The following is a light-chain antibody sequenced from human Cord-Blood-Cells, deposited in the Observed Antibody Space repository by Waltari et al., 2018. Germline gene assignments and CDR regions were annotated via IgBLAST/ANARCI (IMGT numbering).Light chain of an antibody. J-gene: IGKJ1*01. CDR1: QSISSY. CDR2: AAS. V-gene: IGKV1-39*01. CDR3: QQSYSTPWT. Sequence: DIQMTQSPSSLSASVGDRVTITCRASQSISSYLNWYQKKPGKAPKLLIYAASSLQSGVPSRFSCSGSGTDFTLTISSLQPEDFATYYCQQSYSTPWTFGQGTKVEIK.